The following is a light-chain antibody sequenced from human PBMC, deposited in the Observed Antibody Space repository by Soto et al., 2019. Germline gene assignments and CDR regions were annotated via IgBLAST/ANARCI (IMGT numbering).Light chain of an antibody. CDR3: QQYSSYSYT. CDR1: QSIRNW. Sequence: DIQMTQSPSTLSASVGDRVTITCRASQSIRNWLAWYQQRPGKAPKLLIYKVSSLDTGVPSRFSGSGSGTEFTLTISSLQPDDFATYYCQQYSSYSYTFGQGTKLEIK. CDR2: KVS. V-gene: IGKV1-5*03. J-gene: IGKJ2*01.